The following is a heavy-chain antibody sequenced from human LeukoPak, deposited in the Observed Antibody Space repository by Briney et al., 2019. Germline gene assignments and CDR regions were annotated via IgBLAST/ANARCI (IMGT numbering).Heavy chain of an antibody. J-gene: IGHJ4*02. Sequence: ASVKVSCKASGYTFTSYGISWVRQAAGQGLEWMGWISAYNGNTNYAQKLQGRVTMTTDTSTSTAYMELRSLRSDGTAVYYCARHRAYCGGDCYPSPFDYWGQGTLVTVSS. V-gene: IGHV1-18*01. D-gene: IGHD2-21*01. CDR2: ISAYNGNT. CDR3: ARHRAYCGGDCYPSPFDY. CDR1: GYTFTSYG.